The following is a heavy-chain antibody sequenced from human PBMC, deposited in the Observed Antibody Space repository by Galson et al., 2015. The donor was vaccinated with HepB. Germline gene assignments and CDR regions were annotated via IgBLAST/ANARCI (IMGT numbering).Heavy chain of an antibody. CDR1: GFTFSSYG. J-gene: IGHJ4*02. D-gene: IGHD5-12*01. CDR2: ISYDGSNK. CDR3: AKDSGYGFDY. Sequence: SLRLSCAASGFTFSSYGMHWVRQAPGKGLEWVAVISYDGSNKYYADSVKGRFTISRDNSKNTLYLQMNSLRAEDTAVYYFAKDSGYGFDYWGQGTLVTVSS. V-gene: IGHV3-30*18.